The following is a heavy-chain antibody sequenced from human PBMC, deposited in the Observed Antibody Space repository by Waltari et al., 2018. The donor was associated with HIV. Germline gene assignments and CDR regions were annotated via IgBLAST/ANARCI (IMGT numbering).Heavy chain of an antibody. D-gene: IGHD3-10*01. V-gene: IGHV4-38-2*02. Sequence: QVQLQESRPGLVKPSETLSLTCAVPGYSTSNGSFWGWNRQPPGKALEWIGSMFHNGSTYYNPSLKSRVTISVDTSKNQFSLKLSSVTSADTAIYYCAREWGTLMVAWFDPWGQGTLVTVSS. J-gene: IGHJ5*02. CDR1: GYSTSNGSF. CDR2: MFHNGST. CDR3: AREWGTLMVAWFDP.